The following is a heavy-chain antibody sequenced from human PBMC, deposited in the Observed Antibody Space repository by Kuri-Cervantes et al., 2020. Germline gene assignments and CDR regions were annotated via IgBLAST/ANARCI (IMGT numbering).Heavy chain of an antibody. CDR2: IKSKTDGGTT. D-gene: IGHD3-10*01. Sequence: GGSLRLSCTTSGFSFGDYVVNWFRQAPGKGLEWVGRIKSKTDGGTTDYAAPVKGRFTISRDDSKNTLYLQMNSLKTEDTAVYYCTTGRDWYYYGSGVQVDYWGQGTLVTVSS. V-gene: IGHV3-15*01. CDR1: GFSFGDYV. J-gene: IGHJ4*02. CDR3: TTGRDWYYYGSGVQVDY.